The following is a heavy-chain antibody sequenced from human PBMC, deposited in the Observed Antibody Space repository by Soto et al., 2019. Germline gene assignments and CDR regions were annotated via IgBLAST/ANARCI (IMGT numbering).Heavy chain of an antibody. CDR3: ARGRGYSGYESTYYFDY. Sequence: SETLSLTCSVSGGSIGSNYWSWVRQPPGKGLEWIGYLYYSGSTKYNPSLKSRVTISVDTSKNQVSLKLNSVTAADTAVYYCARGRGYSGYESTYYFDYWGQGTLVTVSS. CDR2: LYYSGST. D-gene: IGHD5-12*01. V-gene: IGHV4-59*13. J-gene: IGHJ4*02. CDR1: GGSIGSNY.